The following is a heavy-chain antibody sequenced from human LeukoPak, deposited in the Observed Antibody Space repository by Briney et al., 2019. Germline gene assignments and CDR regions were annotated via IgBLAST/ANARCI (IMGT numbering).Heavy chain of an antibody. CDR1: GYTFTSYD. Sequence: ASVKVSCKASGYTFTSYDINWVRLAPGQGLEWMGWMNPNSGNTGYAQKFQGRVTMTRNTSISTAYMELSSLRSEDTAVYYCARAPFSSGWYGAWFDPWGQGTLVTVSS. CDR2: MNPNSGNT. D-gene: IGHD6-19*01. J-gene: IGHJ5*02. V-gene: IGHV1-8*01. CDR3: ARAPFSSGWYGAWFDP.